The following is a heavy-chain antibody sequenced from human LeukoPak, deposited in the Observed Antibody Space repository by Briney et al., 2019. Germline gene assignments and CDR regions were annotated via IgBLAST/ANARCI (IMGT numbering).Heavy chain of an antibody. CDR1: GGSISDFY. V-gene: IGHV4-59*01. J-gene: IGHJ4*02. Sequence: SETLSLTCTVSGGSISDFYWSWIRRPPGKGLEWIGYIYYGGNTNYNPSLTSRVTISVDKSKNQLSLRLNSVTAADTAVYYCARATSGYYYLFDYWGQGILVTVSS. CDR2: IYYGGNT. CDR3: ARATSGYYYLFDY. D-gene: IGHD3-22*01.